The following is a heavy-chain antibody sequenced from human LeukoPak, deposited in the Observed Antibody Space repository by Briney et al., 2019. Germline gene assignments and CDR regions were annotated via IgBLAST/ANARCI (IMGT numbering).Heavy chain of an antibody. CDR1: GGSISSYY. J-gene: IGHJ6*02. D-gene: IGHD2-2*01. Sequence: SETLSLTCTVSGGSISSYYWSWIRQPPGKGLEWIGYIYYSGSTNYNPSLKSRVTISVDTSKNQFSLKLSSVTAADTAVYYCARHQYQPYYYGMDVWGQGTTDTVSS. V-gene: IGHV4-59*08. CDR3: ARHQYQPYYYGMDV. CDR2: IYYSGST.